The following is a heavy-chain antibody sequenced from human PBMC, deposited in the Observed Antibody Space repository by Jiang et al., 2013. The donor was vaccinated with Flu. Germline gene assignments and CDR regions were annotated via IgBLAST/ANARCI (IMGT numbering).Heavy chain of an antibody. D-gene: IGHD3-22*01. V-gene: IGHV4-30-4*01. CDR3: ARGSNYYDSSGYQLGPWYFDL. CDR2: IYYSGST. J-gene: IGHJ2*01. Sequence: SGDYYWSWIRQPPRKGPEWIGYIYYSGSTYYNPSLKSRVTISVDTSKNQFSLKLSSVTAADTAVYYCARGSNYYDSSGYQLGPWYFDLWGRGTLVTVSS. CDR1: SGDYY.